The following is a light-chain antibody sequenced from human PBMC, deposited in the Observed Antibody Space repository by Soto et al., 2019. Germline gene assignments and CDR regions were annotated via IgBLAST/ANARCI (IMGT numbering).Light chain of an antibody. CDR2: RNT. V-gene: IGLV1-47*01. CDR1: TSNIGKTF. CDR3: ASWDNNLSGYV. Sequence: QSALTQPPSASGTPGQTVNISCSGSTSNIGKTFVYWYQHFPGASPKLLIYRNTLRPSGVPDRFSAYKSGTSASLAISGLRSEDEADYYCASWDNNLSGYVFGTGTKVTV. J-gene: IGLJ1*01.